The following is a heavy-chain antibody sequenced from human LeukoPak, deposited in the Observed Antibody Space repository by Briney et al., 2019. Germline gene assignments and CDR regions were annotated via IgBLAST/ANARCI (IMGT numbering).Heavy chain of an antibody. Sequence: SVKVFCKASGGTFSSYAISWVRQASGKGLEWMGGIIPIFGTENYAKKFQGRVTITADKSTSTAYMELSSLRSEDTAVYYCAREGSGYSSGLNWFDPWGQGTLVTVSS. CDR1: GGTFSSYA. CDR2: IIPIFGTE. V-gene: IGHV1-69*06. D-gene: IGHD6-19*01. CDR3: AREGSGYSSGLNWFDP. J-gene: IGHJ5*02.